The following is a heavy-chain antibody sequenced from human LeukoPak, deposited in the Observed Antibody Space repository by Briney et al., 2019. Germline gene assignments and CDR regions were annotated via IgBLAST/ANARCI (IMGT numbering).Heavy chain of an antibody. CDR2: IFSGGRT. CDR3: ARERGRGVISPYFDY. J-gene: IGHJ4*02. D-gene: IGHD3-10*01. Sequence: GGSLRLSCAASGFTVSSDYMSWVRQAPGKGLGWVSVIFSGGRTHYTDCVKGRFIISSDNSKKTLYLQMNSLRSEDTAVYYFARERGRGVISPYFDYWGQGAVVTVSS. CDR1: GFTVSSDY. V-gene: IGHV3-66*01.